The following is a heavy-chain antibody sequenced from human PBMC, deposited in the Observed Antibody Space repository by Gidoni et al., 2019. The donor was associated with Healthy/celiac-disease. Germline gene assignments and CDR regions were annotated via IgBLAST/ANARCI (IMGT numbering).Heavy chain of an antibody. CDR2: INPNSGGT. Sequence: QVQLVQSGAEVKKPGASVKVSCKASGYTFTGYYMHWVRQAPGQGLEWMGWINPNSGGTNYAQKFQGRVTMTRDTSISTAYMELSRLRSDDTAVYYCARGDLVGATTGNWFDPWGQGTLVTVSS. J-gene: IGHJ5*02. V-gene: IGHV1-2*02. CDR3: ARGDLVGATTGNWFDP. D-gene: IGHD1-26*01. CDR1: GYTFTGYY.